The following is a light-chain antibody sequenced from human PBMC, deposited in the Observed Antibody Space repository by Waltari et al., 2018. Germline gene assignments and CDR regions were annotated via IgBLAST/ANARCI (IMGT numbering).Light chain of an antibody. CDR2: GAS. J-gene: IGKJ1*01. CDR1: QTINSNH. Sequence: EIVLTQSPGTMSLSPGDRAILSCRASQTINSNHLACYQQKPGQAPRLLIHGASSSAIGIPDRFFGSGSGTDFTLTISRLEPEDSGVYYCQQYSASTGTFGQGTKVEIK. CDR3: QQYSASTGT. V-gene: IGKV3-20*01.